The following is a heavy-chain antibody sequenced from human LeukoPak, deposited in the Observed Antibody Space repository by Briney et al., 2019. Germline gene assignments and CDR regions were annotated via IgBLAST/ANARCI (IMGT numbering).Heavy chain of an antibody. D-gene: IGHD6-19*01. J-gene: IGHJ4*02. V-gene: IGHV3-20*01. CDR2: INWNGGST. CDR3: VSSGRYYYFDY. CDR1: GFTFDDYG. Sequence: GGSLRLSCAASGFTFDDYGMSWVRQAPGKGLEWVSGINWNGGSTGYADSVKGRFTISRDNAKNSLYLQMNSLRAEDTALYHCVSSGRYYYFDYLGQGTLVTVSS.